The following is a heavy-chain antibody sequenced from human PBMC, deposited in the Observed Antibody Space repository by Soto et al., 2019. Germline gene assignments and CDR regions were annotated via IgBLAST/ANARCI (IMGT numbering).Heavy chain of an antibody. Sequence: PGGSLRLSCSASGFTFSNYAMHWVRQAPGKGLEYVSAITSNGGSTYYADSVKGRFTISRDNSKNTLYLQMSSLRVEDTAVYYCVKVSRWCSSTSCYNWFDPWGQGTLVTASS. D-gene: IGHD2-2*01. CDR3: VKVSRWCSSTSCYNWFDP. CDR2: ITSNGGST. V-gene: IGHV3-64D*06. J-gene: IGHJ5*02. CDR1: GFTFSNYA.